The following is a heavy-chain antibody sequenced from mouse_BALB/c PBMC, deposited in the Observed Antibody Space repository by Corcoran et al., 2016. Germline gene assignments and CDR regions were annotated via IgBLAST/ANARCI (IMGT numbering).Heavy chain of an antibody. Sequence: DVQLQESGPGLVKPSQSLSLTCSVTGYSITSGYYWNWIRQFPGNKLEGMGYISYDGSNNYNPSIKNRISITRDTSKNQFFLKLNSVTTEDTATYYCARKESPPYFDVWGAGTTVTVSS. V-gene: IGHV3-6*02. CDR2: ISYDGSN. CDR1: GYSITSGYY. J-gene: IGHJ1*01. CDR3: ARKESPPYFDV.